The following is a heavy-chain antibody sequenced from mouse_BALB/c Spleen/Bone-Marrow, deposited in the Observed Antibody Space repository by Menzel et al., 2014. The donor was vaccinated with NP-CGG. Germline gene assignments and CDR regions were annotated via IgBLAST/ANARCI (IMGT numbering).Heavy chain of an antibody. CDR1: GYTFTSYV. CDR2: INPYNDGT. J-gene: IGHJ2*01. V-gene: IGHV1-14*01. Sequence: HLVESGPEQVKPGASVKMSCKASGYTFTSYVMHWVKQKPGQGLEWIGYINPYNDGTKYNEKFKGKATLTSDKSSSTAYMELSSLTSEDSAAYYCARRGRIAEALGYWGQGTTLTVSS. CDR3: ARRGRIAEALGY. D-gene: IGHD6-1*01.